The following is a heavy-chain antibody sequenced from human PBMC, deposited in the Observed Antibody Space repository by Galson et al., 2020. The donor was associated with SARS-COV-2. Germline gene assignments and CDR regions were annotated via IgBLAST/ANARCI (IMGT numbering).Heavy chain of an antibody. CDR3: ATGGRDY. J-gene: IGHJ4*02. CDR1: GFTFTDAC. Sequence: GESLKISCVTSGFTFTDACMPWVRQAPGKGLEWVGRIKGKADGGTTQYAAPVQNTFITSRDDSKNTVYLQMNNPKIDDTVFYYCATGGRDYGGVGVLVTVYS. CDR2: IKGKADGGTT. V-gene: IGHV3-15*01.